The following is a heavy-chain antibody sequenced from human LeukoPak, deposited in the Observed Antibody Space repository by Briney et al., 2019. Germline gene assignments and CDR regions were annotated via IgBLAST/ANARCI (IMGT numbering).Heavy chain of an antibody. CDR2: INHSGST. CDR3: ASLRRSLPFIRGVMKMYYFDY. CDR1: GYSISSGYY. J-gene: IGHJ4*02. Sequence: PSETLSLTCTVSGYSISSGYYWSWIRQPPGKGLEWIGEINHSGSTNYNPSLKSRVTISVDTSKNQFYLKLSSVTAADTAVYYCASLRRSLPFIRGVMKMYYFDYWGQGTLVTVSS. V-gene: IGHV4-38-2*02. D-gene: IGHD3-10*01.